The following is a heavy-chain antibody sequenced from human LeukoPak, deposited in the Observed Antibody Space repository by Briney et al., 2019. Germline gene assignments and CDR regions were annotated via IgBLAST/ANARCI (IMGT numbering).Heavy chain of an antibody. V-gene: IGHV3-74*01. CDR3: ARERGIAAAGRLYNWFDP. D-gene: IGHD6-13*01. CDR2: INSDGSST. Sequence: GGSLRLSCAASGFTFSSYWMHWVRQAPGKGLVWVSRINSDGSSTSYADSVKGRFTISRDNAKNTLYLQMNSLRAEDTAVYYCARERGIAAAGRLYNWFDPWGQGTLVTVSS. J-gene: IGHJ5*02. CDR1: GFTFSSYW.